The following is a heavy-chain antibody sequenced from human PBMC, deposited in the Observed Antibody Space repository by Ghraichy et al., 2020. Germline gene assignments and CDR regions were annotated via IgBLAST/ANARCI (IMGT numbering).Heavy chain of an antibody. D-gene: IGHD3-22*01. CDR1: GYSFTSYW. V-gene: IGHV5-51*01. CDR3: ARLGEDYYDSSGYTPYNWFDP. CDR2: IYPGDSDT. Sequence: GGSLRLSCKGSGYSFTSYWIGWVRQMPGKGLEWMGIIYPGDSDTRYSPSFQGQVTISADKSISTAYLQWSSLKASDTAMYYCARLGEDYYDSSGYTPYNWFDPWGQGTLVTVSS. J-gene: IGHJ5*02.